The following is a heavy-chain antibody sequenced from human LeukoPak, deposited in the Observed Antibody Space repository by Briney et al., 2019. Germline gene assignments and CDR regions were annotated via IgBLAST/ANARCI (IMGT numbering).Heavy chain of an antibody. V-gene: IGHV1-8*01. CDR3: ARVLTYDSSGYQFDY. J-gene: IGHJ4*02. D-gene: IGHD3-22*01. CDR2: MNPNSGNT. Sequence: ASVKVSCKASGYTFTSYDINWVRQAPGQGLEWMGWMNPNSGNTGYAQKFQGRVTMTRNTSISTAYMELSSLRSEDTAVYYCARVLTYDSSGYQFDYWGQGTLVTVSS. CDR1: GYTFTSYD.